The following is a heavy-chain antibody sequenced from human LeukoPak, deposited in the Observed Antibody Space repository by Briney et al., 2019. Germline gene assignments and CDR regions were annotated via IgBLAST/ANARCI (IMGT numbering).Heavy chain of an antibody. CDR1: GFTFSSYW. Sequence: QPGGSLRLSCAASGFTFSSYWMSWVRQAPGKGLEWVAHIKQDGSEKYYVDSVKGRFTISRDNAKNSLYLQMNSLRAEDTAMYYCVRQKISHGNFDFWGQGTLVTVSS. CDR3: VRQKISHGNFDF. V-gene: IGHV3-7*03. J-gene: IGHJ4*02. D-gene: IGHD1-26*01. CDR2: IKQDGSEK.